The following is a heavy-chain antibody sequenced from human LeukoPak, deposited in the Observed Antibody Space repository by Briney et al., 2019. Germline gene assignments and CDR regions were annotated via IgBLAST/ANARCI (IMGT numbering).Heavy chain of an antibody. CDR1: GYTFNNND. CDR2: MSPKNGNT. CDR3: ARGVDAGVDY. J-gene: IGHJ4*02. D-gene: IGHD2-8*01. Sequence: GASVKVSCKASGYTFNNNDINWVRQATGQRLEWMGWMSPKNGNTGYAQNFQDRLTMTGDTSIDTAYMELRGLRSEDTAVYYCARGVDAGVDYWGQGTLLTVSS. V-gene: IGHV1-8*01.